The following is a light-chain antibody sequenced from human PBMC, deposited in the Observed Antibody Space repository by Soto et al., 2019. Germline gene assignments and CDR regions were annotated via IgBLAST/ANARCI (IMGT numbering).Light chain of an antibody. CDR3: RSYTSSGTLI. CDR1: SGDIGAYIY. J-gene: IGLJ1*01. V-gene: IGLV2-14*01. Sequence: QSVLTQPASVSGSPGQSITISCVGTSGDIGAYIYVSWYQQLPGKVPKVIIFDVSNRPSGVSYRFSGTKSGNTASLAVSGLHAEDEADYYCRSYTSSGTLIFGTGTKLTVL. CDR2: DVS.